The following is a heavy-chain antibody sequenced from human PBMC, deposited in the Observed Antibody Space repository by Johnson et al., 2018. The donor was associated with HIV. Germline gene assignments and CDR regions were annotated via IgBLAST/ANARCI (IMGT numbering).Heavy chain of an antibody. CDR2: IYSGGST. J-gene: IGHJ3*02. D-gene: IGHD6-19*01. Sequence: VKLVESGGGLVQPGGSLRLSCAASGFTFSSYAMSWVRQAPGKGLEWVSVIYSGGSTYYADSVKGRFTISRDNSKNTLYLQMNSLRAEDTAVYYWAGGSGFDAFDIWGQGTMVTVSS. CDR3: AGGSGFDAFDI. CDR1: GFTFSSYA. V-gene: IGHV3-66*01.